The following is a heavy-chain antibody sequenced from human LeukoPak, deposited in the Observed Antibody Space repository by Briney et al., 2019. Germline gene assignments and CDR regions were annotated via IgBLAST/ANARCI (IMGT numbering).Heavy chain of an antibody. CDR3: ARIFCSGGNCYHFDY. Sequence: SGTLSLTCTVSGGSMSSGSNYWNWIRQPAGKGLEWVGRVYSSGTTTSNSFLKGRHTISLDTSKNQFSLKLTCVTAANTAVYYCARIFCSGGNCYHFDYWGQGTLVTVSS. V-gene: IGHV4-61*02. CDR2: VYSSGTT. J-gene: IGHJ4*02. CDR1: GGSMSSGSNY. D-gene: IGHD2-15*01.